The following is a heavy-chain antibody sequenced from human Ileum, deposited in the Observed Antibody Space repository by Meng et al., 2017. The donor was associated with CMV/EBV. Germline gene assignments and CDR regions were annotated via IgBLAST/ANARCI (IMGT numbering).Heavy chain of an antibody. D-gene: IGHD2-2*01. CDR1: GSSISVES. Sequence: SAPGLVNPSETLSLNVIVVGSSISVESWSLHRQPAEKGMRWIGRIDKSGTTHYNPSLKIRVTLSLDTSKDQFSLKLTSVTAAETAVYYCAREKSSCTSSTCYGVDSWGQGTLVTVSS. V-gene: IGHV4-4*07. CDR3: AREKSSCTSSTCYGVDS. J-gene: IGHJ4*02. CDR2: IDKSGTT.